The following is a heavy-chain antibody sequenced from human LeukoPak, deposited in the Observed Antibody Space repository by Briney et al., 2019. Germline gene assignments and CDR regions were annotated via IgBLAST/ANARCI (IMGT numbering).Heavy chain of an antibody. Sequence: VASVKVSCKASGCTFTTYGISWVRQAPGQGLEWMGWINVYNGKTNYAQKLQGRVTVTTDTSTSTAYMELRSLRSDDTAVYYCVRDKAGCCYDYWGQGTLVTVSS. V-gene: IGHV1-18*01. CDR3: VRDKAGCCYDY. CDR1: GCTFTTYG. J-gene: IGHJ4*02. D-gene: IGHD2-15*01. CDR2: INVYNGKT.